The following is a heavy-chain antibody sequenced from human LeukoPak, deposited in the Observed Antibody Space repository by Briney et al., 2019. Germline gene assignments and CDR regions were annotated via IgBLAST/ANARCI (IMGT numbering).Heavy chain of an antibody. CDR2: FDPEDGET. CDR1: GYTLTELS. Sequence: ASVKVSCKVSGYTLTELSMHWVRQAPGKGLEWMGGFDPEDGETIYAQKFQGRVTMTEDTSTDTAYMELSSLRSEDTAVYYCATQVRSQNCFDYWGQGTLVTVSS. D-gene: IGHD4/OR15-4a*01. CDR3: ATQVRSQNCFDY. J-gene: IGHJ4*02. V-gene: IGHV1-24*01.